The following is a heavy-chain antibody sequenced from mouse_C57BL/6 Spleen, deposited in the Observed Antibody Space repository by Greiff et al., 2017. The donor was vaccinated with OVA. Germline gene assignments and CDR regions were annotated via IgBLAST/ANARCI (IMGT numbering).Heavy chain of an antibody. V-gene: IGHV1-42*01. CDR1: GYSFTGYY. J-gene: IGHJ3*01. CDR3: ARGGAWFAY. Sequence: EVQRVESGPELVKPGASVKISCKASGYSFTGYYMNWVKQSPEKSLEWIREINPSTGGTTYNQKFKAKATLTVDKSSSTAYMQLKSLISEDSAVYYCARGGAWFAYWGQGTLVTVSA. CDR2: INPSTGGT.